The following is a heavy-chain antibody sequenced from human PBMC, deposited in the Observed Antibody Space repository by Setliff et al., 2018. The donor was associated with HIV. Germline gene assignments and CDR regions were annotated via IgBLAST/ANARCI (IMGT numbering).Heavy chain of an antibody. D-gene: IGHD3-16*01. J-gene: IGHJ4*02. Sequence: SEPLSLPCSVSGGSIDSSDYYWGWIRQPPGKGLEWIGSILYSGRSTYNPSLKGRVTISVDTSKNQFSLKLSSVTATDTAVYYCARMLWRWGNYFDYWGQGTLVTVSS. CDR2: ILYSGRS. CDR1: GGSIDSSDYY. CDR3: ARMLWRWGNYFDY. V-gene: IGHV4-39*07.